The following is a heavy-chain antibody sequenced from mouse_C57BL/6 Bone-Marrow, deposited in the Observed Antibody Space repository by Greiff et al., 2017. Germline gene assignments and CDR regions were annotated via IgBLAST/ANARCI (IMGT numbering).Heavy chain of an antibody. J-gene: IGHJ3*01. Sequence: EVQGVESGGDLVKPGGSLKLSCAASGFTFSSYGMSWVRQTPDKRLEWVATISSGGSYTYYPDSVKGRFTISRDNAKNTLYLQMSSLKSEDTAMYYCARFYYDYALFAYGGQGTLVTVSA. V-gene: IGHV5-6*01. CDR1: GFTFSSYG. D-gene: IGHD2-4*01. CDR3: ARFYYDYALFAY. CDR2: ISSGGSYT.